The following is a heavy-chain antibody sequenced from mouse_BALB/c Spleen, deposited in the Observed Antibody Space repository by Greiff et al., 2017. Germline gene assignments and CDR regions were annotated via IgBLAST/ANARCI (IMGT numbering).Heavy chain of an antibody. V-gene: IGHV5-6-5*01. D-gene: IGHD2-4*01. CDR1: GFTFSSYA. CDR3: ARGYDYYFDY. Sequence: DVQLVESGGGLVKPGGSLKLSCAASGFTFSSYAMSWVRQTPEKRLEWVASISSGGSTYYPDSVKGRFTISRDNARNILYLQMSSLRSEDTAMYYCARGYDYYFDYWGQGTTLTVSS. J-gene: IGHJ2*01. CDR2: ISSGGST.